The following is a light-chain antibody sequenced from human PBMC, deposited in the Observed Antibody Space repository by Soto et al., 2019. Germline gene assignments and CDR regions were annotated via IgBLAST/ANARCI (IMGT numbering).Light chain of an antibody. Sequence: QSVLTQPPSASGTPGQRVTISCSGSSSNIGSNYVYWYQQLPGTAPKVLIYRNNQRPSGVPDRLSGSKSGASTSLAISGLRSEDEADYYCAAWDDSLSVVVFGGGTKLTVL. CDR2: RNN. CDR3: AAWDDSLSVVV. J-gene: IGLJ2*01. V-gene: IGLV1-47*01. CDR1: SSNIGSNY.